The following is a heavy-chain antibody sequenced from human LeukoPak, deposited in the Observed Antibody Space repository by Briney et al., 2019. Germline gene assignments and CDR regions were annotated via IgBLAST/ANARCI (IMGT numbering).Heavy chain of an antibody. V-gene: IGHV4-34*01. D-gene: IGHD3-22*01. CDR3: ARGSRGKIRDNSGYYFNRWPYYFDY. Sequence: PSETLSLTCAVYGGSFSGYYWSWIRQPPGKGLEWIGEINHSGSTNYNPSLKSRVTISVDTSKNQFSLKLSSVTAADTAVYYCARGSRGKIRDNSGYYFNRWPYYFDYWGQGTLVTVSS. J-gene: IGHJ4*02. CDR1: GGSFSGYY. CDR2: INHSGST.